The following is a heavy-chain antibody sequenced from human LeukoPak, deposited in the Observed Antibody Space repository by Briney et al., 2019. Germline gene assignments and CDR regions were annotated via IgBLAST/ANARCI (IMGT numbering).Heavy chain of an antibody. V-gene: IGHV4-59*08. J-gene: IGHJ3*02. D-gene: IGHD3-22*01. Sequence: SETLSLTCAVYGGSFSGYYWSWIRQPPGKGLEWIGYIYYSGSTNYNPSLKSRVTISVDTPKNQFSLKLSSVTAADTAVYYCASRTYYYDSSGYYQSAFDIWGQGTMVTVSS. CDR3: ASRTYYYDSSGYYQSAFDI. CDR2: IYYSGST. CDR1: GGSFSGYY.